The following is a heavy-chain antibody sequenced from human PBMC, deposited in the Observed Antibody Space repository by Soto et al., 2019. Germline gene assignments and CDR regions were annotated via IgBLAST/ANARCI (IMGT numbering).Heavy chain of an antibody. Sequence: WASVKVSCKASGGTFSSYAISWVRQAPGQGLEWMGGIIPIFGTANYAQKFQGRVTITADKSTSTAYMELSSLRSGDTAVYYCAREGESITMVRGVSYYYYGMDVWGQGTTVTVSS. D-gene: IGHD3-10*01. CDR2: IIPIFGTA. CDR1: GGTFSSYA. V-gene: IGHV1-69*06. CDR3: AREGESITMVRGVSYYYYGMDV. J-gene: IGHJ6*02.